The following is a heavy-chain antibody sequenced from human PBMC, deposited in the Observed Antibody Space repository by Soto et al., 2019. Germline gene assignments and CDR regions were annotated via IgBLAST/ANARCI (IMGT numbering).Heavy chain of an antibody. CDR3: TTEHAVFGVVIVPFDY. D-gene: IGHD3-3*01. V-gene: IGHV3-15*01. CDR1: GFTFSNAW. J-gene: IGHJ4*02. CDR2: IKSKSDGGTT. Sequence: EVDLVESGGGLVKPGGSLRLSCAASGFTFSNAWMSWVRQAPGKGLEWVGRIKSKSDGGTTDYAAPVKGRVAISRDDSRNTLYLQMNSLKTEDTAVYYCTTEHAVFGVVIVPFDYWGQGTLVTVSS.